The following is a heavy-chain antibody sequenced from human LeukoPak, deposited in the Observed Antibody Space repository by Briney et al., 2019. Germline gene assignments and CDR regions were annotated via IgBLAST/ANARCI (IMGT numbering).Heavy chain of an antibody. D-gene: IGHD1/OR15-1a*01. Sequence: SEALSLTCTVSGGSISSSSYYWGWIRQPPGKGLEWIGSIYYSGRTYYNPSLKSRVTISVDTSKNQFSLKLSSVTAADTAVYYCASELEQEYNWFDPWGQGTLVTVSS. CDR3: ASELEQEYNWFDP. J-gene: IGHJ5*02. CDR2: IYYSGRT. V-gene: IGHV4-39*07. CDR1: GGSISSSSYY.